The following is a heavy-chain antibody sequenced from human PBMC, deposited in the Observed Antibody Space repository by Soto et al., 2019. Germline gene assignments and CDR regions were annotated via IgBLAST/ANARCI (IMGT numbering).Heavy chain of an antibody. Sequence: CLVLSGEVSRLNFSSYEMNWVRPAPGKGLEWVAYIQNSGSPIYYADSLKGRFTISRVNAKNSLYLQMSRLTAEDTAVYYCARGYHSGWHFGQWGQGALVTGSS. V-gene: IGHV3-48*03. D-gene: IGHD6-19*01. CDR3: ARGYHSGWHFGQ. J-gene: IGHJ4*02. CDR1: RLNFSSYE. CDR2: IQNSGSPI.